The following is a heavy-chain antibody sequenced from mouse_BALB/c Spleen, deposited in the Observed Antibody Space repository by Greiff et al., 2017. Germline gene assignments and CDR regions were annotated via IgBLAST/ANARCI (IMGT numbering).Heavy chain of an antibody. V-gene: IGHV3-8*02. Sequence: EVKLVESGPSLVKPSQTLSLTCSVTGDSFTSGYWNWIRKFPGNKLEYIGYISYSGSTYYNPSLNSRISITRDTSKNQYYLQLNSVTTKDTATYYCARDYVSRPLAYWGQGTLVTVSA. J-gene: IGHJ3*01. CDR1: GDSFTSGY. CDR2: ISYSGST. CDR3: ARDYVSRPLAY. D-gene: IGHD1-1*01.